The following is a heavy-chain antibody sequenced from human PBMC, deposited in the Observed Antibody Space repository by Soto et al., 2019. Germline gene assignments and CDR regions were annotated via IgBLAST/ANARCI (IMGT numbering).Heavy chain of an antibody. CDR1: GFTFSDYY. CDR3: ARPYPNMDWFDP. V-gene: IGHV3-11*01. D-gene: IGHD2-21*01. CDR2: ISSSGSTT. Sequence: PGGSLILSCAASGFTFSDYYMSWIRQAPGKGLEWVSYISSSGSTTYYADSVKGRFTISRDNAKNSLYLQMNSLRAEDTAVYYCARPYPNMDWFDPWGQGTLVTVSS. J-gene: IGHJ5*02.